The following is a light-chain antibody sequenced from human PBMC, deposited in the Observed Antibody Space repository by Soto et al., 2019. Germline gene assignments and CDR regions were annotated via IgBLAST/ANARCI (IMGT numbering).Light chain of an antibody. Sequence: QSALTQPASVSGAPGQSITISCTGTSSDVGGYNSVSWYQQHPGKAPKLMMYEVNNRHSGVSNRFSGSKAVNTASLNISGLQAEDEADYFGSSYTSSSTLDVVGTGTKVTVL. CDR2: EVN. CDR3: SSYTSSSTLDV. J-gene: IGLJ1*01. CDR1: SSDVGGYNS. V-gene: IGLV2-14*01.